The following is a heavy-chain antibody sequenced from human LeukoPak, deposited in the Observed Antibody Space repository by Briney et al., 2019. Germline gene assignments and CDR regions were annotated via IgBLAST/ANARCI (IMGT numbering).Heavy chain of an antibody. Sequence: PGGSLRLSCAASGFTFSNYWMTWVRQAPGKGLEWVANIKREGSEKDYVDSVKGRFTISRDNAKNSLYLQMNSLRAEDTAVYYCARHSSWAFDYWGQGTLVTVSS. J-gene: IGHJ4*02. CDR3: ARHSSWAFDY. CDR2: IKREGSEK. D-gene: IGHD6-13*01. V-gene: IGHV3-7*04. CDR1: GFTFSNYW.